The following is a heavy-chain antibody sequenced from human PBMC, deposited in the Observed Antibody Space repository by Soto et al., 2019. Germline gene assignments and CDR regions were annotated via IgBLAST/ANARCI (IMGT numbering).Heavy chain of an antibody. Sequence: QVQLVQSGAEVKKPGSSVKVSCKASGGTFISYAISWVRQAPGQGLEWMGGIIPIFGTANYAQKFQGRVTITADESTSTAYMELSSLRSEDTAVYYCARYRGVGATNQLSIDYRGQGTLVTVSS. CDR2: IIPIFGTA. D-gene: IGHD1-26*01. CDR3: ARYRGVGATNQLSIDY. J-gene: IGHJ4*02. V-gene: IGHV1-69*12. CDR1: GGTFISYA.